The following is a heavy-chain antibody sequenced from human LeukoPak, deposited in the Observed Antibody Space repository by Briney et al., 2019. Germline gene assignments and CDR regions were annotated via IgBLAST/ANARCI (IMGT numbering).Heavy chain of an antibody. D-gene: IGHD1-26*01. CDR2: MNPINGNT. CDR3: ARGTVGATGSDY. CDR1: GFTFTNCD. Sequence: ASVKVSCKATGFTFTNCDINWVRQATGQGLEWMGWMNPINGNTGYAQKFQGRVTMTRDTSISTAYMELSRLRSDDTAVYYCARGTVGATGSDYWGQGTLVTVSS. J-gene: IGHJ4*02. V-gene: IGHV1-8*01.